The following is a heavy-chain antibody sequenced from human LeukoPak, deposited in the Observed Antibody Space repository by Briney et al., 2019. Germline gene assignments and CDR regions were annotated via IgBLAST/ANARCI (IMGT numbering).Heavy chain of an antibody. J-gene: IGHJ4*02. CDR2: IKQDGSEK. CDR1: GFTFSSYW. D-gene: IGHD2-2*01. V-gene: IGHV3-7*01. CDR3: ARAAGYCSSISCYSFDY. Sequence: GGSLRLSYAASGFTFSSYWMSWVRQAPGKGLEWVANIKQDGSEKYYVDSVKGRFIIARDNPKNSLYLQMNSLRAEDTAVYYCARAAGYCSSISCYSFDYWGQGTLVTVSS.